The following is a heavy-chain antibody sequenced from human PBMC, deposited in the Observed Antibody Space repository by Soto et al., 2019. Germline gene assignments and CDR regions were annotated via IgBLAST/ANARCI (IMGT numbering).Heavy chain of an antibody. CDR3: SSVWVGWSTPDWFDP. CDR2: IYYSGST. J-gene: IGHJ5*02. Sequence: QVQLQESGPGLVKPSETLSLTCTVSGGSVSSGSYYWSWIRQPPGKGLEWIGYIYYSGSTNYHSSLKSRVTRAVETSKNQFSLKLSSVTAADTAVYYCSSVWVGWSTPDWFDPWGQGALVTVSS. D-gene: IGHD3-16*01. CDR1: GGSVSSGSYY. V-gene: IGHV4-61*01.